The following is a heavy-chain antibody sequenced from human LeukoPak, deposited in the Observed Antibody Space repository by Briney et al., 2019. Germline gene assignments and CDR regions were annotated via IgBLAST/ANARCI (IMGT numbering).Heavy chain of an antibody. J-gene: IGHJ4*02. V-gene: IGHV4-4*07. Sequence: PSETLSLTCTVSGGSINSYYWSWIRQPAGKGLEWIGRIYTSGSTNYNPSLKSRVTMAVDTSKNQFSLKVNSLTAADTAVYYCAREKGFSLWDAAVDYWGQGTLVTVSS. D-gene: IGHD3-16*01. CDR1: GGSINSYY. CDR3: AREKGFSLWDAAVDY. CDR2: IYTSGST.